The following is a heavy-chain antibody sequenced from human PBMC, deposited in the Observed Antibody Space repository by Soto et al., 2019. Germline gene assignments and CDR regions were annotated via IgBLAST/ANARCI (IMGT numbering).Heavy chain of an antibody. Sequence: QVQLQESGPGLVKPSETLSLTCTVSGGSITNYYCSWFRQPPGKGLEWIGYINYDGYSAYNLSLKGRVTLSMDASKTQFSLTLESVTATDTAVYYCARHGFGPLHGLVDVWGPGTTVIVSS. J-gene: IGHJ6*02. CDR3: ARHGFGPLHGLVDV. CDR2: INYDGYS. V-gene: IGHV4-59*08. D-gene: IGHD3-10*01. CDR1: GGSITNYY.